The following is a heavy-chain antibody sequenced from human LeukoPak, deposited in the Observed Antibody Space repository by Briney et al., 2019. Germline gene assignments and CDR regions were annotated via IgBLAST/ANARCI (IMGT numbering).Heavy chain of an antibody. V-gene: IGHV3-48*02. D-gene: IGHD3-16*01. CDR3: VRGSYVFDP. Sequence: PGGSLRLSCAASGFTFSLYSMNWVRQAPGKGLVWVSHISGSSSTKYYADSVRGRFTVSRDNAKNSMYLQMNSLRDDDTAVYYCVRGSYVFDPWGQGTLVTVSS. CDR1: GFTFSLYS. CDR2: ISGSSSTK. J-gene: IGHJ5*02.